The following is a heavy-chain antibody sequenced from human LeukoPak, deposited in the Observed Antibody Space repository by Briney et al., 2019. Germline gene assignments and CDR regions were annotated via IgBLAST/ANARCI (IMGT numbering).Heavy chain of an antibody. D-gene: IGHD3-10*01. V-gene: IGHV3-43*01. Sequence: PGGSLRLSCAASGFTFDDYAMHWVRQAPGKGLEWVALISWEGHTTYYADSVRGRLTISRDNSKNSLYLQMNSLRTEDTAFYYCTRDTDYGSATNYFDSWGQGTLVSVSS. CDR1: GFTFDDYA. CDR3: TRDTDYGSATNYFDS. J-gene: IGHJ4*02. CDR2: ISWEGHTT.